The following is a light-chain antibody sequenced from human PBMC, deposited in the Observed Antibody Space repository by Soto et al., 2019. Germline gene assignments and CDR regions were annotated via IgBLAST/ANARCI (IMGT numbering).Light chain of an antibody. CDR3: QQAYSHPLT. CDR1: RGVGVW. J-gene: IGKJ4*01. Sequence: DIQMTQSPSSVSASVGDTATITCRASRGVGVWLGWYQQKPGRAPHLLIYGASGLQVGVPSRFSGSVSGADFTLTISNLQPEDFATYYCQQAYSHPLTFGRGTKVDI. V-gene: IGKV1-12*01. CDR2: GAS.